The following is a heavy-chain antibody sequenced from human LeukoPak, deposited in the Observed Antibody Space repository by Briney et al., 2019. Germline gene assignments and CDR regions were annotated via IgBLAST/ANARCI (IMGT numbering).Heavy chain of an antibody. CDR1: GFTFSSDA. D-gene: IGHD6-13*01. V-gene: IGHV3-30-3*01. CDR2: ISYDGSNK. Sequence: PGGSLRLSCAASGFTFSSDAMHWVRQAPGKGLEWVAVISYDGSNKYYADSVKGRFTISRDNSKNTLYLQMNSLRSEDTAVYYCAREGYSSSWYERGHFDYWGQGTLVTVSS. CDR3: AREGYSSSWYERGHFDY. J-gene: IGHJ4*02.